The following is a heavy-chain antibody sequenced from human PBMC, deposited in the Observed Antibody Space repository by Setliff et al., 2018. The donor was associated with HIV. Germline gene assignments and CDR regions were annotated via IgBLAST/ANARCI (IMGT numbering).Heavy chain of an antibody. Sequence: SVKVSCKASGGTFRSFGISWVRQAPGKGLEWVGGINPMFGTANYAQKYLGRVTIRADESTITAQLELSSLTYEDTAVLYCVRDGASGYLSNWGQGTPVTVSS. D-gene: IGHD5-12*01. CDR1: GGTFRSFG. CDR3: VRDGASGYLSN. J-gene: IGHJ4*02. V-gene: IGHV1-69*13. CDR2: INPMFGTA.